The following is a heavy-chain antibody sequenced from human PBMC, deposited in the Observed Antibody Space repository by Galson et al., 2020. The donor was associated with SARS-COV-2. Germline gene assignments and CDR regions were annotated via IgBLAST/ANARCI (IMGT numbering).Heavy chain of an antibody. J-gene: IGHJ4*02. Sequence: TSVKVSCKASGFTFTDSALQWVRQARGQRLEWIGWIVVDIPHTDHAHKFQDRVTINWDMTTSTAYMELSSLTSEETAVYYCAANDCGDYGIDVWGMGTLVTVSS. CDR2: IVVDIPHT. CDR3: AANDCGDYGIDV. CDR1: GFTFTDSA. V-gene: IGHV1-58*01. D-gene: IGHD2-21*02.